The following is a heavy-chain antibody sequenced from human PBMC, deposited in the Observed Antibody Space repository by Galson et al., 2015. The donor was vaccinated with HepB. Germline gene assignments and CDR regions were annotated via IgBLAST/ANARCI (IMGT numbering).Heavy chain of an antibody. V-gene: IGHV1-24*01. D-gene: IGHD6-19*01. J-gene: IGHJ4*02. Sequence: SVKVSCKVSGYTLTELSIHWARQAPGKGLEWMGGFDPEDGEMVYAQKFQGRVTMTEDTSTDTAYLQLSSLRSEDTAVYFCATAWNIAVAGAIDHWGQGTLVTVSS. CDR3: ATAWNIAVAGAIDH. CDR1: GYTLTELS. CDR2: FDPEDGEM.